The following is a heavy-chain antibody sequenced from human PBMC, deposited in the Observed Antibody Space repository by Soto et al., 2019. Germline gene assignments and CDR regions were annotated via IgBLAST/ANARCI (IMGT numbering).Heavy chain of an antibody. CDR3: VKGGIVVVPAAIEEYNWFDP. CDR2: ISSNGGST. V-gene: IGHV3-64D*06. CDR1: GFTFSSYA. Sequence: SLRLSCSASGFTFSSYAMHWVRQAPGKGLEYVSAISSNGGSTYYADSVKGRFTISRDNSKNTLYLQMSSLRAEDTAVYYCVKGGIVVVPAAIEEYNWFDPWGQGTLVTVSS. J-gene: IGHJ5*02. D-gene: IGHD2-2*01.